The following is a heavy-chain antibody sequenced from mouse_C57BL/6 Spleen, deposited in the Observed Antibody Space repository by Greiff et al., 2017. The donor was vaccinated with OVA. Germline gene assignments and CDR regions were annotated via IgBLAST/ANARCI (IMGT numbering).Heavy chain of an antibody. CDR1: GFSLTSYG. CDR2: IWSGGST. J-gene: IGHJ4*01. Sequence: QVQLKQSGPGLVQPSQSLSITCTVSGFSLTSYGVHWVRQSPGKGLEWLGVIWSGGSTDYNAAFISRLSISKDNSKSQVFFKMNSLQADDTAIYYCARMDYVAMDYWGQGTSVTVSS. D-gene: IGHD1-1*01. V-gene: IGHV2-2*01. CDR3: ARMDYVAMDY.